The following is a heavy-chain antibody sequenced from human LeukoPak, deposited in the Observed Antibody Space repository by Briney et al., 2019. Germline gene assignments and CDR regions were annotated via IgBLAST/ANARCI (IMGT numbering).Heavy chain of an antibody. CDR2: ISYDGSNK. J-gene: IGHJ4*02. Sequence: PGGSLRLSCAASGFTFSSYGMHWVRQAPGKGLEWVAVISYDGSNKYYADSVKGRFTISRDNSKNTLYLQMNSLRAEDTAVYYCAKAGYSSSWYYLDYWGQGTLVTVSS. CDR1: GFTFSSYG. D-gene: IGHD6-13*01. CDR3: AKAGYSSSWYYLDY. V-gene: IGHV3-30*18.